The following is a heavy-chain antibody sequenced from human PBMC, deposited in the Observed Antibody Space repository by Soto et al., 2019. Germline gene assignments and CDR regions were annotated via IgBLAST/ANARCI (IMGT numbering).Heavy chain of an antibody. CDR1: GFTFSSYA. J-gene: IGHJ4*02. Sequence: QVQLVESGGGVVQPGRSLRLSCAASGFTFSSYALHWVRQAPGKGLEWVALISYDGSNKYYADSVKGRFTISRDNSXXTXHLQMNSLRAEDTAVYYCARDKRDLRFLEWSYYFDYWGQGTLVTVSS. V-gene: IGHV3-30-3*01. D-gene: IGHD3-3*01. CDR2: ISYDGSNK. CDR3: ARDKRDLRFLEWSYYFDY.